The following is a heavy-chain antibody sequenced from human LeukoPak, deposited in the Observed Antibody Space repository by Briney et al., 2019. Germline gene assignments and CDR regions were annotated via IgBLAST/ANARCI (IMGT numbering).Heavy chain of an antibody. V-gene: IGHV1-8*01. CDR1: GYTFTSYD. CDR2: MNPNSGNT. D-gene: IGHD2-15*01. Sequence: ASVKVSCKASGYTFTSYDINLVRQATGQGLEWMGWMNPNSGNTGYAQKFQGRVTMTRNTSISTAYMELSSLRSEDTAVYYCARGGGLYCSGGSCDAFDIWGQGTMVTVSS. J-gene: IGHJ3*02. CDR3: ARGGGLYCSGGSCDAFDI.